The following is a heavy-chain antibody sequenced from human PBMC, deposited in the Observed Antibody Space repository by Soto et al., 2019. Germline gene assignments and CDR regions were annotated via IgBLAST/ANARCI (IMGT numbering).Heavy chain of an antibody. V-gene: IGHV5-51*01. CDR2: IYPGDSDT. CDR1: GYSFTNYW. Sequence: GESLKISCKASGYSFTNYWIGWVRQLPGKGLEWMGIIYPGDSDTRYSPSFQGQVTISADKSINTAYLQWSSLKASDTAMYYCARLQAAAGDNDLTFDYWGQGTLVTVSS. J-gene: IGHJ4*02. D-gene: IGHD6-13*01. CDR3: ARLQAAAGDNDLTFDY.